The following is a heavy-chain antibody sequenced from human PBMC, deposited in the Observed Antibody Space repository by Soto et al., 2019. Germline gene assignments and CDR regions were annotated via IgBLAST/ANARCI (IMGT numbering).Heavy chain of an antibody. V-gene: IGHV1-69*06. D-gene: IGHD5-12*01. CDR3: ATDVDIVATTYGGEGY. Sequence: QVQLVQSGAEVKKPGSSVKVSCKASGGTFSSYAISWVRQAPGQGLEWMGGIIPIFGTANYAQKFQGRVTITADKSTSTAYMELSSLRSEDTAVYHCATDVDIVATTYGGEGYWGQGTLVTVSS. CDR2: IIPIFGTA. CDR1: GGTFSSYA. J-gene: IGHJ4*02.